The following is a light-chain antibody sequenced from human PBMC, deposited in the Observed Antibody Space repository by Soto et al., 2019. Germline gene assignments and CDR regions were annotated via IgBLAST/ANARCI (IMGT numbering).Light chain of an antibody. J-gene: IGLJ3*02. CDR1: SSDVGSYNY. CDR3: CSYAGSYTWV. Sequence: SALTQPRSVSGSPGQSVTISCTGTSSDVGSYNYVSWYQQHPGKAPKLMIYDVSNRPSGVPDRFSGSKSGNTAALTISGLQAEDEADYYCCSYAGSYTWVFGGGTKLTVL. V-gene: IGLV2-11*01. CDR2: DVS.